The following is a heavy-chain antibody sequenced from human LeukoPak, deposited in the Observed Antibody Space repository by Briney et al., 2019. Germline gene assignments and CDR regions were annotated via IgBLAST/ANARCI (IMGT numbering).Heavy chain of an antibody. Sequence: ASVKVSCKTSGYTFSDYYIHWIRQAPGQGLEWVGWINPNSGDTDYAQKFQGRVTVTRDTSISTAYMELGSLRSEDTAVYYCARVKSYYYDTSDKDAFDIWGQGTMVTVSS. V-gene: IGHV1-2*02. J-gene: IGHJ3*02. CDR2: INPNSGDT. CDR1: GYTFSDYY. D-gene: IGHD3-22*01. CDR3: ARVKSYYYDTSDKDAFDI.